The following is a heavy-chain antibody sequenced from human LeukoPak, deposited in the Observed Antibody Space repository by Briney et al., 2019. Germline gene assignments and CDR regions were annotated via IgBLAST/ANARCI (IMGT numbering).Heavy chain of an antibody. V-gene: IGHV1-2*06. CDR1: GYTFTSYA. Sequence: ASVKVSCKASGYTFTSYAMHWVRQAPGQGLEWMGRINPNSGGTNYAQKFQGRVTMTRDTSISTAYMELSRLRSDDTAVYYCAREGIAAAGVDYWGQGTLVTVSS. CDR2: INPNSGGT. J-gene: IGHJ4*02. D-gene: IGHD6-13*01. CDR3: AREGIAAAGVDY.